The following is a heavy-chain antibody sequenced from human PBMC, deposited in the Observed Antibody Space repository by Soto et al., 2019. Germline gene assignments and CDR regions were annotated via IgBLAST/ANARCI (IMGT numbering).Heavy chain of an antibody. D-gene: IGHD4-17*01. V-gene: IGHV5-10-1*01. CDR3: ARQGIDAGLRVPGVWYYYYGMDV. Sequence: GESLKISCKGSGYSFTSYWISWVRQMPGKGLEWMGRIDPSDSYTNYSPSFQGHVTISADKSISTAYLQCSSLKASDTAMYYCARQGIDAGLRVPGVWYYYYGMDVWGQGTTVTVSS. CDR2: IDPSDSYT. CDR1: GYSFTSYW. J-gene: IGHJ6*02.